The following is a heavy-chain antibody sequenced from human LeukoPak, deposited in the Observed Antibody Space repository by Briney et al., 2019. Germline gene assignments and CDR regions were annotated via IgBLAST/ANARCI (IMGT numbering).Heavy chain of an antibody. J-gene: IGHJ6*03. CDR1: GFTFSSYE. D-gene: IGHD1-26*01. Sequence: GGSLRLSCAASGFTFSSYEMNWVRQAPGKGLEWVSYISSSGSTIYYADSVKGRFTISRDNAKNSLYLQMNSLRAEDTAVYYSARRSGSYYEDYYYYYMDVWGKGTTVTVSS. CDR3: ARRSGSYYEDYYYYYMDV. CDR2: ISSSGSTI. V-gene: IGHV3-48*03.